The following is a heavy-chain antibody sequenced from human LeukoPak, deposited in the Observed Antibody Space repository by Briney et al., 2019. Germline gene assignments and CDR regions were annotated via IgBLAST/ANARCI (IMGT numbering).Heavy chain of an antibody. V-gene: IGHV1-69*05. J-gene: IGHJ4*02. CDR2: IIPIFGTA. CDR1: GGTFISYA. Sequence: SVKVSCKASGGTFISYAISWVRQAPGQGLEWMEGIIPIFGTANYAQKFQGRVTMTRDTSTSTFYMELSSLRSEDTAVYYCAREIAMAGKTFDNWGQGTLVTVSS. CDR3: AREIAMAGKTFDN. D-gene: IGHD6-19*01.